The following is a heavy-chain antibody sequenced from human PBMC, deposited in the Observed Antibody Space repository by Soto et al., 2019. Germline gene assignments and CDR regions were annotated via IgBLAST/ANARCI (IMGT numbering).Heavy chain of an antibody. V-gene: IGHV1-18*01. D-gene: IGHD6-13*01. CDR1: GYTFTSYG. CDR2: INTYNGNT. CDR3: AREPAAGDWFDP. J-gene: IGHJ5*02. Sequence: QVQLVQSGAEVKKPGASVKVSCKASGYTFTSYGITWVRQAPGQGLEWMGWINTYNGNTNYAQKLQGRVTMTTDTSTSTAYMELRSLRSDDTTVYYCAREPAAGDWFDPWGQGTLVTVSS.